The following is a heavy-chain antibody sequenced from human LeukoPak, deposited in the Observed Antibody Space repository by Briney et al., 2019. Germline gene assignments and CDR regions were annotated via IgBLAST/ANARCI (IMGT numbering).Heavy chain of an antibody. Sequence: PGGSLRLSCSASGFTFTTYGMNWVRQAPGKGLVWVSRINSDGSSTSYADSVKGRFTISRDNAKNTLYLQMNSLRAEDTAVYYCARDLSSYGGYDSRNDYWGQGTLVTVCS. J-gene: IGHJ4*02. CDR3: ARDLSSYGGYDSRNDY. CDR2: INSDGSST. V-gene: IGHV3-74*01. D-gene: IGHD5-12*01. CDR1: GFTFTTYG.